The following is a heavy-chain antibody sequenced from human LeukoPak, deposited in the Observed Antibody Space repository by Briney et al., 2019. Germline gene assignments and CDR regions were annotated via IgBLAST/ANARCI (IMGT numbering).Heavy chain of an antibody. D-gene: IGHD7-27*01. CDR1: GGSVSSGSYY. J-gene: IGHJ4*02. Sequence: SETLSLTCTVSGGSVSSGSYYWSWIRQPPGKGLEWIGEINHSGSTNYNPSLKSRVTISVDTSKNQFSLKLSSVTAADTAVYYCASNLGNWVSDYWGQGTQVTVSS. CDR3: ASNLGNWVSDY. V-gene: IGHV4-39*07. CDR2: INHSGST.